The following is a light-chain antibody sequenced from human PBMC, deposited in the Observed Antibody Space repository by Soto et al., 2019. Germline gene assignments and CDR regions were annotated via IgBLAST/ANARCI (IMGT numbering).Light chain of an antibody. V-gene: IGKV3-15*01. CDR1: QSVAGN. J-gene: IGKJ4*01. CDR3: QQSNNWPPLT. Sequence: IVMTKSPATLSVSAWETATLSCRASQSVAGNLAWYQQKPGQPPSLLLYGVSTRATGVPARFSGSRSETDVSMTISSLQIEDFALYYCQQSNNWPPLTFGGGTKVDIK. CDR2: GVS.